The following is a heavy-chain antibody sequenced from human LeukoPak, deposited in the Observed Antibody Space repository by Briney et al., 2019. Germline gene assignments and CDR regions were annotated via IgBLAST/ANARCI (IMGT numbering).Heavy chain of an antibody. J-gene: IGHJ3*02. CDR1: GFTFSSYS. CDR3: ASSIVGAPDAFDI. D-gene: IGHD1-26*01. Sequence: GGSLRRSCAASGFTFSSYSMNWVRQAPGKGLEWVSSISSSSSYIYYADSVKGRFTISRDNAKNSLYLQMNSLRAEDTAVYYCASSIVGAPDAFDIWGQGTMVTVSS. CDR2: ISSSSSYI. V-gene: IGHV3-21*01.